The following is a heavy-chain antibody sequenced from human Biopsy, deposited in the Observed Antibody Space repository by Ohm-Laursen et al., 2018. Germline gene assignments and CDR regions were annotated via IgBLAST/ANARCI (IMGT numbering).Heavy chain of an antibody. J-gene: IGHJ6*02. CDR3: ARTPILIVSAGLVYRHRRHLQGMDV. D-gene: IGHD6-13*01. CDR2: VDWDDYK. Sequence: PTQTLTLTCSFSGFSLSARGMCVSWIRQAPGKALEWLARVDWDDYKDYSPSLQTRLSISKDTSNDQVVLTVNNVDPADTATYYCARTPILIVSAGLVYRHRRHLQGMDVWGQGIAVTVS. CDR1: GFSLSARGMC. V-gene: IGHV2-70*11.